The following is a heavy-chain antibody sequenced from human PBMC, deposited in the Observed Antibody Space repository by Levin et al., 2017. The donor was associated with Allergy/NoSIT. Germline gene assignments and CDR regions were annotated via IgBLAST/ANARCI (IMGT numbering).Heavy chain of an antibody. V-gene: IGHV3-15*07. D-gene: IGHD2-2*01. J-gene: IGHJ4*02. Sequence: GESLKISCAASGFTFTNAWMHWVRQAPGKGLEWVGRIKSRADGGTTDYSAPVKGRFVISRDDSKNTLYLQMSSLKTEDTAVYYCATVPLCIGSRFSFGWSGTFDDWGQGTLVTVSS. CDR1: GFTFTNAW. CDR2: IKSRADGGTT. CDR3: ATVPLCIGSRFSFGWSGTFDD.